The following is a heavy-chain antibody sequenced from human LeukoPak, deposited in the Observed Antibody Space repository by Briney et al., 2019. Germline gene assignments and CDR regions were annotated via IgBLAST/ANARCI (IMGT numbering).Heavy chain of an antibody. CDR2: ISSSSNYI. Sequence: GGSLRLSCAASGFTFSSYTMNWVRQAPGKGLQWVSSISSSSNYIYYADSVKGRFTISRDNAKNSLYLQMNSLRAEDTAVYYCARGYYDSSGYWGDYWGQGTLVTVSS. CDR3: ARGYYDSSGYWGDY. D-gene: IGHD3-22*01. J-gene: IGHJ4*02. V-gene: IGHV3-21*01. CDR1: GFTFSSYT.